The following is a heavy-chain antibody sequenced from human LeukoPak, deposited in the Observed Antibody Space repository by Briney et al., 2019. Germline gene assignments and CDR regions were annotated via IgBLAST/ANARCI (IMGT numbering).Heavy chain of an antibody. CDR2: INHSGST. D-gene: IGHD6-13*01. CDR1: GGSFSDYY. J-gene: IGHJ5*02. Sequence: SETLSLTCAVYGGSFSDYYRSWIRQPPGKGLEWIGEINHSGSTNSNPSLKSRVTISVDTSKNQFSLKLSSVTAADTAVYYCARDPNYSSSWYMSWFDPWGQGTLVTVSS. CDR3: ARDPNYSSSWYMSWFDP. V-gene: IGHV4-34*01.